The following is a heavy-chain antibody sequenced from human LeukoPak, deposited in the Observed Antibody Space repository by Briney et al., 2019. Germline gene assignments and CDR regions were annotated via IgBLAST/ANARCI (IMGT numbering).Heavy chain of an antibody. V-gene: IGHV4-39*07. CDR3: ARTNAFDY. Sequence: SETLSLTCTVSGGSISSSSYYWGWIRQPPGKGLEWIGSIYYSGSTYYNPSLNSRATISRDTSKNQFSLKVTSVTAADTAVYYCARTNAFDYWGQGILVTVSS. CDR2: IYYSGST. J-gene: IGHJ4*02. CDR1: GGSISSSSYY.